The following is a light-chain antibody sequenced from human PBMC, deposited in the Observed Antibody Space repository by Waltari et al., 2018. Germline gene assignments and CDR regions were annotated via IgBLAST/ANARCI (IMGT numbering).Light chain of an antibody. V-gene: IGKV1-9*01. J-gene: IGKJ4*02. CDR3: QQLKSYPLT. CDR2: AAS. Sequence: DIQLTHSPSFLSASVGDRATITCRASQDISRYFAWYQHKPGKAPKLLMYAASTLQSGVPSRFSGSGSETEFTLTVSNLRPEDFATYYCQQLKSYPLTFGGGTKVELK. CDR1: QDISRY.